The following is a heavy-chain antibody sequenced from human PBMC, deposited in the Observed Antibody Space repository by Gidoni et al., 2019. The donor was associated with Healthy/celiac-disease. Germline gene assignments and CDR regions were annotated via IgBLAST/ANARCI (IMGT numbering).Heavy chain of an antibody. D-gene: IGHD6-13*01. CDR3: ARDLGGSSWYGAFDI. Sequence: VQLVESGGGLVKPGGSLRLSCSASGFTFSSYSMNWVRQAPGKGLEWVSSISSSSSYIYHADSVKGRFTISRDNAKNSLYLQMNSLRAEDTAVYYCARDLGGSSWYGAFDIWGQGTMVTVSS. CDR2: ISSSSSYI. V-gene: IGHV3-21*01. J-gene: IGHJ3*02. CDR1: GFTFSSYS.